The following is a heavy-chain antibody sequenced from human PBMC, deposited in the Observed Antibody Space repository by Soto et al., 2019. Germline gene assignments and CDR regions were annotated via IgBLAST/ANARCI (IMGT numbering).Heavy chain of an antibody. CDR1: GGSISSSSYY. Sequence: QLQLQESGPGLVKPSETLSLTCTVSGGSISSSSYYWGWIRQPPGKGLEWIGSIYYSGSTYYNPSLTSRVTISVDTSKNQFSLKLSSVTAADTAVDSYASHRGIGAARFTRFDPWGQGTLVTVSS. V-gene: IGHV4-39*01. CDR2: IYYSGST. J-gene: IGHJ5*02. CDR3: ASHRGIGAARFTRFDP. D-gene: IGHD6-6*01.